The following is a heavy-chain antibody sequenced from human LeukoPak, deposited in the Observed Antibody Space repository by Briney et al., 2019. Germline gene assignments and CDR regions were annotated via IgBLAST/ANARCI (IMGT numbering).Heavy chain of an antibody. V-gene: IGHV4-39*07. CDR3: ARDSTMVRGVIRY. J-gene: IGHJ4*02. D-gene: IGHD3-10*01. Sequence: SETLSLTCTVSGGSISSSSYYWGWIRQPPGTGLEWIGSIYYSGSTYYNPSLKSRVTISVDTSKNQFSLKLTSVTAADTAVYYCARDSTMVRGVIRYWGQGTLVTVSS. CDR1: GGSISSSSYY. CDR2: IYYSGST.